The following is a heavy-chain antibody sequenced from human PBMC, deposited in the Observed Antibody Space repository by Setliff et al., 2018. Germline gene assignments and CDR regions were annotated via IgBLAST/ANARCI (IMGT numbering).Heavy chain of an antibody. CDR1: GYTFNTYG. J-gene: IGHJ4*02. D-gene: IGHD3-10*01. Sequence: ASVKVSCKTSGYTFNTYGISWVGQAPGQGLEWMGWISCYNGERRYAQSLQGRVTVTTDTTTNTVYMELRSLRSDDTALYYCARVRPCGSECSTGVGGPFDFDFWGQGTPVTVSS. CDR3: ARVRPCGSECSTGVGGPFDFDF. CDR2: ISCYNGER. V-gene: IGHV1-18*01.